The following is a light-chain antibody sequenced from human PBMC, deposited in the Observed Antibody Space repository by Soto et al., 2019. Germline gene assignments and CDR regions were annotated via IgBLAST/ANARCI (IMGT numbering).Light chain of an antibody. CDR2: AAS. CDR1: QGISSY. J-gene: IGKJ1*01. V-gene: IGKV1-8*01. CDR3: QQYYSYPPT. Sequence: AIRMTQSPSSLSASTGDRVTITCRASQGISSYLAWYQQKPGKAPKLLIYAASTLQSGVPSRFSGSGSGTDFTLTIGCLQSEDFATYYGQQYYSYPPTFGKGTKVEIK.